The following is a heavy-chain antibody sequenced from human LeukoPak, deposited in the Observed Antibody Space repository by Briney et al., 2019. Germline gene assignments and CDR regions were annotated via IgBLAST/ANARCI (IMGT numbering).Heavy chain of an antibody. D-gene: IGHD4-17*01. CDR3: ARVRGDYFGAFDY. Sequence: NPSETLSLTCTVSGGSISSSSYYWGWIRQPPGKGLEWIGSIYYSGSTYYNPSLKSRVTISVDTSKNQFSLKLSSVTAADTAVYYCARVRGDYFGAFDYWGQGTLVTVSS. CDR2: IYYSGST. CDR1: GGSISSSSYY. V-gene: IGHV4-39*07. J-gene: IGHJ4*02.